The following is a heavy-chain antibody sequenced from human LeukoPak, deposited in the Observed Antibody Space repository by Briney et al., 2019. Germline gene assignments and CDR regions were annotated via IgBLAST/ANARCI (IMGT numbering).Heavy chain of an antibody. D-gene: IGHD2-2*01. J-gene: IGHJ4*02. V-gene: IGHV3-21*01. CDR2: ISSSSSYI. CDR1: GFTFSSYS. CDR3: AREGCSSTSCYYFDY. Sequence: PGGSLRLSCAASGFTFSSYSMNWVRKAPGKGLEWVSSISSSSSYIYYADSVKGRFTISRDNAKNSLYLQMNSLRAEDTAVYYCAREGCSSTSCYYFDYWGQGTLVTVSS.